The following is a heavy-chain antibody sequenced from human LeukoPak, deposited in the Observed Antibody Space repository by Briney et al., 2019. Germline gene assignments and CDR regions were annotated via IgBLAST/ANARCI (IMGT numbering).Heavy chain of an antibody. CDR2: IYHSGST. CDR1: GGSISSGGYS. Sequence: SQTLSLTCAVSGGSISSGGYSWSWIQQPPGKGLEWIGYIYHSGSTYYNPSLKGRVTISVDRSKNQFSLKLSSVTAADTAVYYCAREIVGRQGGRLWLPGYFDYWGQGTLVTVSS. V-gene: IGHV4-30-2*01. J-gene: IGHJ4*02. D-gene: IGHD5-18*01. CDR3: AREIVGRQGGRLWLPGYFDY.